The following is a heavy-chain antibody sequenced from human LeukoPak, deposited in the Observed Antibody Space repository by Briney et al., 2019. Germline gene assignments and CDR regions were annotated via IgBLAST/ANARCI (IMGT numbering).Heavy chain of an antibody. J-gene: IGHJ4*02. V-gene: IGHV4-30-2*01. CDR2: IYHSGGT. CDR1: GGSISIGGYS. Sequence: SQTLSLTCAVSGGSISIGGYSWSWIRQPPGKGLEWIGYIYHSGGTYYNPSLKSRVTISVDRSKNQFSLKLSSVTAADTAVYYCARAGPMVSFDYWGQGTLVTVSS. CDR3: ARAGPMVSFDY. D-gene: IGHD3-10*01.